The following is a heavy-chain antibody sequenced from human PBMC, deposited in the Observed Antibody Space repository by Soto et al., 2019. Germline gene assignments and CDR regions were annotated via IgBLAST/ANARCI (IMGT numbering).Heavy chain of an antibody. CDR1: GYTFTSYG. D-gene: IGHD5-12*01. V-gene: IGHV1-18*01. Sequence: ASVKVSCKASGYTFTSYGISWVRQAPGQGLEWMGWISAYNGNTNYAQKFQGRVTMTTDTSTSTAYMELRSLRPDDTAVYYCARVKFAATMAYFDYWGQGILVTVSS. CDR3: ARVKFAATMAYFDY. J-gene: IGHJ4*02. CDR2: ISAYNGNT.